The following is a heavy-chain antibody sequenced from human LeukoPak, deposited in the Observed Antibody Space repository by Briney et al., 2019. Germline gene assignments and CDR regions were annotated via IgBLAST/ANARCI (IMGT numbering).Heavy chain of an antibody. D-gene: IGHD3-22*01. CDR2: IYYSGST. V-gene: IGHV4-59*01. CDR3: ARGGYYDSSGYSIDY. J-gene: IGHJ4*02. CDR1: GGSISSYY. Sequence: SETLSLTCTVSGGSISSYYWSWIRQPPEKGLEWIGYIYYSGSTNYNPSLKSRVTISVDTSKNQFSLKLSSVTAADTAVYYCARGGYYDSSGYSIDYWGQGTLVTVSS.